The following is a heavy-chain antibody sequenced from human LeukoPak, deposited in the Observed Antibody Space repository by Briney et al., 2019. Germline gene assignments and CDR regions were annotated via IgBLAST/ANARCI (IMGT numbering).Heavy chain of an antibody. V-gene: IGHV3-11*04. CDR3: ATLSSYGSPDHDY. D-gene: IGHD5-18*01. Sequence: GGSLRLSCAASGFTFSDYYMSWIRQAPGKGLEWVSYISSSGSTIYYADSVKGRFTISRDNAKNSLYLQMNSLRAEDTAVYYCATLSSYGSPDHDYWGQGTLVTVSS. J-gene: IGHJ4*02. CDR2: ISSSGSTI. CDR1: GFTFSDYY.